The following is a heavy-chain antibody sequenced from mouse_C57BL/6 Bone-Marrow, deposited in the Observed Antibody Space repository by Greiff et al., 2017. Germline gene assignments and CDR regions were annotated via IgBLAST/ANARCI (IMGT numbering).Heavy chain of an antibody. Sequence: QVQLKQSGAELVKPGASVKISCKASGYAFSSYWMNWVKQRPGKGLEWIGQIYPGDGDTNYNGKFKGKATLTADKSSSTAYMQLSSLTSEDSAVYFCARSERITTVVAPGYFDVWGTGTTVTVSS. CDR2: IYPGDGDT. J-gene: IGHJ1*03. CDR1: GYAFSSYW. CDR3: ARSERITTVVAPGYFDV. V-gene: IGHV1-80*01. D-gene: IGHD1-1*01.